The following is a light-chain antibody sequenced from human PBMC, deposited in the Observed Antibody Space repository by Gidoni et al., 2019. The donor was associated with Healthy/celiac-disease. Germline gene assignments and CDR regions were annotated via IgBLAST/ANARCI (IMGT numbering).Light chain of an antibody. CDR2: DVS. CDR3: CSYAGSYTYV. V-gene: IGLV2-11*01. CDR1: SSDVGCYNY. Sequence: QSALTQPRSVSGSPGPSVTISCTGTSSDVGCYNYVSWYQQHPGKAPKLMIYDVSKRPSGGPDRFSGSKSGNTASLTISGLQAEDEADYYCCSYAGSYTYVFGTGTKVTVL. J-gene: IGLJ1*01.